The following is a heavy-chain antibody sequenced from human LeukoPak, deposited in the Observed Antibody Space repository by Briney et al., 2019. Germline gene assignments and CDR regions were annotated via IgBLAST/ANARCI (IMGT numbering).Heavy chain of an antibody. CDR2: LHYGGST. J-gene: IGHJ4*02. D-gene: IGHD6-13*01. CDR1: DGAITGYY. Sequence: PSETLSLTCTVSDGAITGYYWGWIRQPPGKGLDWIGHLHYGGSTNYNPSLKRRVTISVNTSKNHFSRKLSSVTAADTAVYYCARGYSTSWTYYFDYWGQGALVTVSS. V-gene: IGHV4-59*01. CDR3: ARGYSTSWTYYFDY.